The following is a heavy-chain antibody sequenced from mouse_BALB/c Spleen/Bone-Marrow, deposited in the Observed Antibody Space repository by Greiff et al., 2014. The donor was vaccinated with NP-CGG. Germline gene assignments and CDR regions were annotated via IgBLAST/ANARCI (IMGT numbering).Heavy chain of an antibody. CDR1: GFTFSAYS. V-gene: IGHV5-6-4*01. CDR3: SKDGGYDYSYYFDY. D-gene: IGHD2-4*01. J-gene: IGHJ2*01. CDR2: ISSGGHDT. Sequence: EVQLVESGGGLVKPGGSLKLSCAASGFTFSAYSMSWVRQTPERRLEWVATISSGGHDTYYPDSVKGRFTISRDNAKNTLYLQMNSLKSVDSAVYYCSKDGGYDYSYYFDYWDQGTTLTVSS.